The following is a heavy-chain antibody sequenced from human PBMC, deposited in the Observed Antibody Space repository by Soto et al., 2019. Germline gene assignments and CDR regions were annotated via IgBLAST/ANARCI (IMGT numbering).Heavy chain of an antibody. V-gene: IGHV1-69*06. Sequence: ASVKVSCKASGGTFSSYAISWVRQAPGQGLEWMGGIIPIFGTANYAQKFQGRVTITADKSTSTAYMELSSLRSEDTAVYYCARVFLDSSGYRTRNWFDPWGQGTLVTVSS. D-gene: IGHD3-22*01. J-gene: IGHJ5*02. CDR1: GGTFSSYA. CDR2: IIPIFGTA. CDR3: ARVFLDSSGYRTRNWFDP.